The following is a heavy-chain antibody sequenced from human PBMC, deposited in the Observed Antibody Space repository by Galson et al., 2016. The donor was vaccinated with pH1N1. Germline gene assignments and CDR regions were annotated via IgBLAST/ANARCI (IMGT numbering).Heavy chain of an antibody. V-gene: IGHV2-70*01. D-gene: IGHD4-17*01. CDR1: GFSLSTSGMC. CDR3: ARNLYGDYSHYFDY. J-gene: IGHJ4*02. Sequence: PALVKPTQTLTLTCTFSGFSLSTSGMCVSWIRQPPGKALEWLALIDWDDNKYYSTSLKTRLTISKDTSKNQVVLTMTNVDPVDTATYYCARNLYGDYSHYFDYWGQGTLVTVSS. CDR2: IDWDDNK.